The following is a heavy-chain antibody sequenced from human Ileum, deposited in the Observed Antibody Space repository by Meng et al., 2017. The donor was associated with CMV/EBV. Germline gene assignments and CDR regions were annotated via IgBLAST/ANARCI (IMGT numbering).Heavy chain of an antibody. CDR1: GVSFSSYA. Sequence: SGVSFSSYAMSWVRQAPGKGMEWGSAISGSGRSTYYADSVRGQFTISRDNSNNTLYRQMNTLRAEDTAIYYCARDLYSSGLYYFHYWGQGTLVTVSS. V-gene: IGHV3-23*01. CDR2: ISGSGRST. J-gene: IGHJ4*02. D-gene: IGHD6-19*01. CDR3: ARDLYSSGLYYFHY.